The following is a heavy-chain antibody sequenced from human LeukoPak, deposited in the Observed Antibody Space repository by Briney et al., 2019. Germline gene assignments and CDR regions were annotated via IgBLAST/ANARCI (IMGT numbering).Heavy chain of an antibody. D-gene: IGHD2-21*02. CDR1: GFTFSSYA. V-gene: IGHV3-23*01. Sequence: GGSLRLSCAASGFTFSSYAMSWVRQAPGKGLEWVSAISGSGGSTYYVDSVKGRFTISRDNSKNTLYLQMNSLRAEDTAVYYCAKDAYCGGDCYSGPEGWFDPWGQGTLVTVSS. CDR3: AKDAYCGGDCYSGPEGWFDP. CDR2: ISGSGGST. J-gene: IGHJ5*02.